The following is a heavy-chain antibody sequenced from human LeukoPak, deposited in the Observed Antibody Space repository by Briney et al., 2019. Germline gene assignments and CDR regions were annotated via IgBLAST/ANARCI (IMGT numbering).Heavy chain of an antibody. V-gene: IGHV4-38-2*02. Sequence: SETLSLTCTVSGYSISSGYYWGWIRQPPGKGLEWIGSIYHSGSTYYNPSLKSRVTISVDTSKNQFSLKLSSVTAADTAVYYCARESYYDSSGYLFDYWGQGTLVTVSS. D-gene: IGHD3-22*01. CDR3: ARESYYDSSGYLFDY. J-gene: IGHJ4*02. CDR2: IYHSGST. CDR1: GYSISSGYY.